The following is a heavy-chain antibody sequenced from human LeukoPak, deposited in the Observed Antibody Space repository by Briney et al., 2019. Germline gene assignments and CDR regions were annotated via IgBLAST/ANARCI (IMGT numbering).Heavy chain of an antibody. D-gene: IGHD4-17*01. CDR3: ARDATASDYGDAFDI. Sequence: KPSETLSLTCAVSGGSISSGGYSLSWIRQPPGKGLEWIGYIYHSGSTYYNPSLKSRVTISVDRSKNQFSLKVSSVTAADTAVYYCARDATASDYGDAFDIWGQGTMVTVSS. CDR2: IYHSGST. V-gene: IGHV4-30-2*01. J-gene: IGHJ3*02. CDR1: GGSISSGGYS.